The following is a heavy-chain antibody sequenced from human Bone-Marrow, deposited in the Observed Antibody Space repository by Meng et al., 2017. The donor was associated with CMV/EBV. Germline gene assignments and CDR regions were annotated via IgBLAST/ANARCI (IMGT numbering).Heavy chain of an antibody. CDR1: GFTFSSYA. CDR3: ARGSGWYDY. V-gene: IGHV3-23*03. D-gene: IGHD6-19*01. CDR2: IYSGGSST. J-gene: IGHJ4*02. Sequence: GESLKISCAASGFTFSSYAMSWVRQAPGKGLEWVSVIYSGGSSTYYADSVKGRFTISRDNSKNTLYLQMNSLRAEDTVVYYCARGSGWYDYWGQGTLVTVSS.